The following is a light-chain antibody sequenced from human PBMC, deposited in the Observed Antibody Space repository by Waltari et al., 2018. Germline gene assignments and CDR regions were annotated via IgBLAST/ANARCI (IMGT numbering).Light chain of an antibody. V-gene: IGLV2-14*03. CDR2: DVN. J-gene: IGLJ2*01. CDR3: SSYTKDTRI. Sequence: QSALTQHASVSGSPGQSITISCTGASGVIGSYSYVSWYQQHPGNAPKLVIFDVNNRPSGVSNRFSASVSGNTASLTISGLQAEDEADYYCSSYTKDTRIFGGGTKLTVL. CDR1: SGVIGSYSY.